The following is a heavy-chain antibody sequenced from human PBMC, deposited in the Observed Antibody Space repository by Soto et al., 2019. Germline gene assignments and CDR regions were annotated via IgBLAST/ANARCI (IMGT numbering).Heavy chain of an antibody. D-gene: IGHD2-2*01. V-gene: IGHV3-30-3*01. J-gene: IGHJ3*02. CDR3: ASPRYQLLRAGAFDI. CDR1: GFTFSSYA. Sequence: QVQLVESGGGVVQPGRSLRLSCAASGFTFSSYAMHWVRQAPGKGLEWVAVISYDGSNKYYADSVKGRVTISRDNSKNTLYRQMNSLRAEDTAVHYCASPRYQLLRAGAFDIWGQGTMVTVSS. CDR2: ISYDGSNK.